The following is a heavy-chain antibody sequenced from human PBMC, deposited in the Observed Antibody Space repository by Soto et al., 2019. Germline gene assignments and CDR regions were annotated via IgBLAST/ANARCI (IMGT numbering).Heavy chain of an antibody. J-gene: IGHJ4*02. D-gene: IGHD6-19*01. CDR3: ARDIAVACTGSFDY. CDR1: GGTFSSYA. V-gene: IGHV1-69*13. Sequence: SVKVSCKASGGTFSSYAISWVRQAPGQGLEWMGGIIPIFGTANYAQKFQGRVTITADESTSTAYMELSSLRSEDTAVYYCARDIAVACTGSFDYWGQGALVTVSS. CDR2: IIPIFGTA.